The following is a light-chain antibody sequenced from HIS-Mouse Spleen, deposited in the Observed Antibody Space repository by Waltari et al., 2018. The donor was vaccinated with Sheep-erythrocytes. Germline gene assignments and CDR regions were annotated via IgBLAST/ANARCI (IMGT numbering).Light chain of an antibody. CDR2: QDS. CDR3: QAWDSSTEV. J-gene: IGLJ2*01. Sequence: SYELTQPPSVSVSPGQTASITCSAAKLGDKYACWYQQKPGQSPVLVIYQDSKRPSGIPERFSGSNSGNTATLTISGTQAMDEADYYCQAWDSSTEVFGGGTKLTVL. V-gene: IGLV3-1*01. CDR1: KLGDKY.